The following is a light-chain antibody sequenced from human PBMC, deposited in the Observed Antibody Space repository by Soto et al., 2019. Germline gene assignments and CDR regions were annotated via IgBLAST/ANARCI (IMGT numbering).Light chain of an antibody. V-gene: IGLV1-44*01. J-gene: IGLJ2*01. CDR1: CSNIGSNT. Sequence: QSVLTQPPSASGTPGQRVIISCSGSCSNIGSNTVNWYQQIPGTAPKLLIYSYNQRPSGVPDRFSGSKSDTSASLAISGLQSEDEAEYYCAAWDDILNGVLFGGGTKLTVL. CDR2: SYN. CDR3: AAWDDILNGVL.